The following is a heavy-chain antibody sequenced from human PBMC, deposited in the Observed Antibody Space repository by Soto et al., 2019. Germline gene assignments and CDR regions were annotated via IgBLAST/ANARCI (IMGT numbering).Heavy chain of an antibody. CDR1: GFTFSSYA. CDR2: ISGSGGRT. J-gene: IGHJ4*02. D-gene: IGHD6-6*01. CDR3: ARDFSSLGDFEY. V-gene: IGHV3-23*01. Sequence: GGSLRLSCAASGFTFSSYAMSWVRQAPGKGLEWVSAISGSGGRTYYADSVKGRFTISRDNSKNTLYLQMNSLRAEDTAVYYCARDFSSLGDFEYWGQGTLVTV.